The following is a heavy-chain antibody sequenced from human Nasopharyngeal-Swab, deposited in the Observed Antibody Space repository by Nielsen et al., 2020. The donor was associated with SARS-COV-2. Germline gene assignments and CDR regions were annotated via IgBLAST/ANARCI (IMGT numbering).Heavy chain of an antibody. D-gene: IGHD3-3*01. CDR2: IWYDGSNK. J-gene: IGHJ4*02. V-gene: IGHV3-33*01. CDR3: ARGNDFRSGYHPYYYDY. CDR1: GFTFSSYG. Sequence: GESLKISCAASGFTFSSYGMHWVRQAPGKGLEWVALIWYDGSNKYYADSVKGRFTISRDNFKNTLYLQINSLRAEDTAVYYCARGNDFRSGYHPYYYDYWGQGAVVTVSS.